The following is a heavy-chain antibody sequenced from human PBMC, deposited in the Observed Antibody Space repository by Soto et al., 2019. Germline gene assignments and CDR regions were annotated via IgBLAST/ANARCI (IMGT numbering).Heavy chain of an antibody. CDR3: ARDEIAKEFDY. CDR1: GVTFSDSS. V-gene: IGHV3-48*04. D-gene: IGHD6-13*01. Sequence: GGSLRLSCAASGVTFSDSSINWVRQAPGKGLEWVSYISGSSKTIYYADSVKGRFTISRDNAKNSLYLQMNSLRAEDTAVYYCARDEIAKEFDYWGQGTLVTVSS. CDR2: ISGSSKTI. J-gene: IGHJ4*02.